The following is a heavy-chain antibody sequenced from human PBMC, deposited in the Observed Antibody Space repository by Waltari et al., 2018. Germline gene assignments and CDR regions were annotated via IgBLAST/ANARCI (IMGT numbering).Heavy chain of an antibody. D-gene: IGHD2-2*01. J-gene: IGHJ4*02. CDR3: GVHCSSTSCLVDY. CDR1: GFTFSSYA. CDR2: ISGSGGST. Sequence: EVQLLESGGGLVQPGGSLRLSCAASGFTFSSYAMSWVRQAPGKGLEWVSAISGSGGSTYYADSVKGRFTIARDNSKNSLYLQMNSLRAEDTALYYCGVHCSSTSCLVDYWGQGTLVTVSS. V-gene: IGHV3-23*01.